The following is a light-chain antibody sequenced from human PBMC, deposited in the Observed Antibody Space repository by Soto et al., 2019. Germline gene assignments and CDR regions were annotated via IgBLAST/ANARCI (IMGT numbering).Light chain of an antibody. J-gene: IGLJ1*01. CDR1: SSDVGAYDL. CDR2: DVS. Sequence: QSVLSQPASVSGSPGQSVTISCTGTSSDVGAYDLVCWYQQHPGKAPKLMIYDVSNRPSGVSNRFSGSKSGNTASLTISGLQAEDEADYYCSSYTSSCTPDVFGTGNKVTVL. CDR3: SSYTSSCTPDV. V-gene: IGLV2-14*01.